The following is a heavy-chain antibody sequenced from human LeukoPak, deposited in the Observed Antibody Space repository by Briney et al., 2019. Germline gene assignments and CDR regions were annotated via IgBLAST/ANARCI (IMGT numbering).Heavy chain of an antibody. J-gene: IGHJ6*02. CDR2: ISYDGTNK. CDR3: AKDPRYSGYVGDYYYGMDV. V-gene: IGHV3-30-3*01. Sequence: GGSLRLSCAVSGFTFKKYSMHWVRQAPGKGLEWVAVISYDGTNKDYADSVKGRFTISRDNSKNTLHLQMNSLRAEDTAVYYCAKDPRYSGYVGDYYYGMDVWGQGTTVTVSS. D-gene: IGHD5-12*01. CDR1: GFTFKKYS.